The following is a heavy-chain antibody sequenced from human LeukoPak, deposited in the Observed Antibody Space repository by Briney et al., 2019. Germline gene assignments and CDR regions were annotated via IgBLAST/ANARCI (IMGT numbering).Heavy chain of an antibody. CDR3: ARESLLTGYN. CDR2: IKQDGSEK. CDR1: GFTFSNYW. J-gene: IGHJ4*02. Sequence: GGSLRLSCAASGFTFSNYWMTWVRQAPGKGLEWVAKIKQDGSEKYYMDSVKGRFTISRDNAKNSLYLQMNSLRVEDTAVYYCARESLLTGYNWGQGSLVTVSS. D-gene: IGHD3-9*01. V-gene: IGHV3-7*04.